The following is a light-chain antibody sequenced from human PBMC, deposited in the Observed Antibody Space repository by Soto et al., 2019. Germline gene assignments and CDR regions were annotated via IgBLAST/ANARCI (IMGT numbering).Light chain of an antibody. J-gene: IGLJ1*01. CDR1: SSDVGGYNY. CDR3: SSYTTSNTRQIV. V-gene: IGLV2-14*03. CDR2: DVS. Sequence: QSALTKPASVSGSPGQSITISCTGTSSDVGGYNYVSWYQHHPGKAPKLMIFDVSNRPSGVSNRFSGSKSGNTASLTISGLQPEDEADYYYSSYTTSNTRQIVFGTGTKVTVL.